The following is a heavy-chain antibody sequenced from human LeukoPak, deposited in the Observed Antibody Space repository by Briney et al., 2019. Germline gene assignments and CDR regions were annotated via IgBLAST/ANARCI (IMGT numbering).Heavy chain of an antibody. J-gene: IGHJ4*02. Sequence: GRSLRLSCAASGFTFSSYAMHWVRQAPGKGLEWVAVISYDGSNKYYADSVKGRFTISRDNSKNTLYLQMNSLRAEDTAVYYCAKGTGYSSGWAFDYWGQGTLVTVSS. V-gene: IGHV3-30-3*01. CDR3: AKGTGYSSGWAFDY. D-gene: IGHD6-19*01. CDR1: GFTFSSYA. CDR2: ISYDGSNK.